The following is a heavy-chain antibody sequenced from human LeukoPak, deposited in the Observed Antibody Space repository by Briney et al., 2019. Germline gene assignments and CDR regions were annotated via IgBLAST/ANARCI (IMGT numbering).Heavy chain of an antibody. V-gene: IGHV1-2*02. J-gene: IGHJ4*02. D-gene: IGHD3-22*01. CDR3: ARDRGDSSGYYPDFDY. Sequence: ASVKVSCKASGYTFTGYYMHWVRQAPGQGLEWMGWINPNSGGTNYAQKFQGRVTMTRDTSISTAYMELSRLRSDDTAVYYCARDRGDSSGYYPDFDYWGQGTLVTVSS. CDR2: INPNSGGT. CDR1: GYTFTGYY.